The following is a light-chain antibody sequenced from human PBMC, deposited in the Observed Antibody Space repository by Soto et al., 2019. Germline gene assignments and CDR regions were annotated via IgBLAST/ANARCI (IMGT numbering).Light chain of an antibody. CDR2: DVS. CDR1: SSDVGGYNY. Sequence: QSVLTQPRSVSGSPGQSVTISCTGTSSDVGGYNYVSWYQQHPGKAPKLMIYDVSKRPSGVPDRFSGSKSGNTASLTISGLQAEDKADYYCCSYAGSYTYVFGTGTKPPS. CDR3: CSYAGSYTYV. J-gene: IGLJ1*01. V-gene: IGLV2-11*01.